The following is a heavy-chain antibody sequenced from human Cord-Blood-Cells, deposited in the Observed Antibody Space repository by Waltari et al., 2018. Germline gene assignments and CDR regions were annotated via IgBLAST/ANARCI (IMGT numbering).Heavy chain of an antibody. CDR1: GFTVSSNY. J-gene: IGHJ5*02. V-gene: IGHV3-53*01. Sequence: EVQLVESGGGLIQPGGSLRLSCAASGFTVSSNYMSWVRQAPGKGLEWVSVIYSGGSTYYADSVKGRFTSSRDNSKNTLYLQMNSLRAEDTAVYYCARDRGYGSGSHNWFDPWGQGTLVTVSS. CDR3: ARDRGYGSGSHNWFDP. CDR2: IYSGGST. D-gene: IGHD3-10*01.